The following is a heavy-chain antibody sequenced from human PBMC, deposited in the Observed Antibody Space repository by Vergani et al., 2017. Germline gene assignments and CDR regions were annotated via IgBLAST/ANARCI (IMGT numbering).Heavy chain of an antibody. J-gene: IGHJ3*02. CDR1: GFSLSTRGVG. D-gene: IGHD6-19*01. CDR3: AHAGQWLGDAFDI. Sequence: QITLKESGPTLVKPTQTLTMTCNFSGFSLSTRGVGVGWIRPPPGKALEGLALRYWNDDKRYSPPLKSRLTITKATSKTQVVLTMTNMDHVDTATYYCAHAGQWLGDAFDIWGQGTMVTVSS. CDR2: RYWNDDK. V-gene: IGHV2-5*01.